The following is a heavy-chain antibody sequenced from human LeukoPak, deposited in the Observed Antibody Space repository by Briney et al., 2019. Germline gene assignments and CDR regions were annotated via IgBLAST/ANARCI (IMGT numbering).Heavy chain of an antibody. D-gene: IGHD6-6*01. CDR3: ATKRKEVEPPGKGYSSSSGGSAFDI. CDR1: GYTFTSYD. CDR2: MNPNSGNT. V-gene: IGHV1-8*01. Sequence: VASVKVSCKASGYTFTSYDINWVRQATGQGLEWMGWMNPNSGNTGYAQKFQGRVTMTRNTSISTAYMELSSLRSEDTAVYYSATKRKEVEPPGKGYSSSSGGSAFDIWGQGTMVTVSS. J-gene: IGHJ3*02.